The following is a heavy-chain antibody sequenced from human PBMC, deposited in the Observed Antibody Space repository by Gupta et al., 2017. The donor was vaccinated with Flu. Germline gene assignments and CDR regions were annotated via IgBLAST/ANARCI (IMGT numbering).Heavy chain of an antibody. CDR1: GFTFSRYS. D-gene: IGHD3-22*01. CDR2: ISSGSSYI. J-gene: IGHJ4*02. Sequence: EVQLVESGGGLVKPGGSLKLCCAASGFTFSRYSMNWVRQAPGKGLEWVSSISSGSSYIYYADSMKGRFTISRDNAKNSMYLQMNSLRAEDTAVYYCARPDYYDSSGFDYWGQGTLVTVSS. CDR3: ARPDYYDSSGFDY. V-gene: IGHV3-21*01.